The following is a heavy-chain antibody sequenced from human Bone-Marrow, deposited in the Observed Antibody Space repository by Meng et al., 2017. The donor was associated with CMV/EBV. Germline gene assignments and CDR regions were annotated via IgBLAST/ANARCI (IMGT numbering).Heavy chain of an antibody. CDR2: IYYSGST. J-gene: IGHJ1*01. CDR1: GGSISSSSYY. D-gene: IGHD2-2*01. V-gene: IGHV4-39*07. Sequence: SETLSLTCTVSGGSISSSSYYWGWIRQPPGKGLEWIGSIYYSGSTYYNPSLKSRVTISVDTSKNQFSLKLSSVTAADTAVYYCARGSQLLGYFPHWGQGNLVIVSS. CDR3: ARGSQLLGYFPH.